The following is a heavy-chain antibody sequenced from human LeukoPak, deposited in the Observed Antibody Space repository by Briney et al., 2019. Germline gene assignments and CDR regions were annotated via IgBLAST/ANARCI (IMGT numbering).Heavy chain of an antibody. CDR3: ARGSRSWYLKDWFDP. CDR1: GGSISSYY. D-gene: IGHD6-13*01. CDR2: IYYSGST. Sequence: SETLSLTCTVSGGSISSYYWSWIRQPPGKGLEWIGCIYYSGSTNYNPSLKSRVTISVDTSKNQFSLKLSSVTAADTAVYYCARGSRSWYLKDWFDPWGQGTLVTVSS. V-gene: IGHV4-59*01. J-gene: IGHJ5*02.